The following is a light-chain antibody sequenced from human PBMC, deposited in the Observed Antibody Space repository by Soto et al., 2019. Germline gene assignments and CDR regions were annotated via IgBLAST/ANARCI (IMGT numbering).Light chain of an antibody. V-gene: IGKV1-8*01. CDR1: QGISSY. Sequence: AIRMTQSPSSFSASTGDRVTITCRASQGISSYLAWYQQKPGKAPKLLIYAASTFPSGVPSRFSGSGSGTDFPLTISCLQSEDFATYYCQHYYSYPPTFGGGTKVEIK. J-gene: IGKJ4*01. CDR2: AAS. CDR3: QHYYSYPPT.